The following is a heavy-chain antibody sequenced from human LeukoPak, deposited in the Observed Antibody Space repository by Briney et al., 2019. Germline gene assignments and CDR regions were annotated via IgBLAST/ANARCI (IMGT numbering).Heavy chain of an antibody. J-gene: IGHJ5*02. CDR3: ARGPGSDYGDGHNWFDP. V-gene: IGHV1-18*01. CDR2: ISAYNGNT. CDR1: GYTFTSYG. D-gene: IGHD4-17*01. Sequence: ASVKVSCKASGYTFTSYGISWVRQAPGQGLEWMGWISAYNGNTNYAQKLQGRVTMTTDTSTSTAYMELRGLRSDDTAVYYCARGPGSDYGDGHNWFDPWGQGTLVTVSS.